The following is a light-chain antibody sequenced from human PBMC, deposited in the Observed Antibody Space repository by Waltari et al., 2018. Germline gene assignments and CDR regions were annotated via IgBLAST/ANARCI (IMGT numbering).Light chain of an antibody. Sequence: QAVVTQEPSLTVSPGGTATLTCGSSAGAVTSSHYPYWFQQKPGQAPRTLIYDITSRHSWTPARFSGSLLGGKVALTLSGAQPEDEADYYCLLSYSGVRVFGGGTKLTVL. CDR2: DIT. CDR1: AGAVTSSHY. V-gene: IGLV7-46*01. J-gene: IGLJ3*02. CDR3: LLSYSGVRV.